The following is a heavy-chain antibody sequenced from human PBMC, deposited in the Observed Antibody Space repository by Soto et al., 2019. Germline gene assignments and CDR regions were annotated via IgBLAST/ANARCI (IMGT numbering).Heavy chain of an antibody. D-gene: IGHD6-6*01. V-gene: IGHV5-51*01. CDR3: ARHSSSSEDYYYYYYYMDV. Sequence: GGSLKISRKGSGYSFSSYWICWVRQMPGKSLEWMGIIYPGDSDTRYSPSFQGQVTISADKSISTAYLQWSSLKASDTAMYYCARHSSSSEDYYYYYYYMDVWGKGTTVTVS. CDR1: GYSFSSYW. CDR2: IYPGDSDT. J-gene: IGHJ6*03.